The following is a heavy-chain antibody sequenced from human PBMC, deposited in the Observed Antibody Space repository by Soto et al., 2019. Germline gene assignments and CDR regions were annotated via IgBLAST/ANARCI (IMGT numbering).Heavy chain of an antibody. D-gene: IGHD5-18*01. CDR1: GFTFSSYA. Sequence: QSGGSLRLSCAASGFTFSSYAMHWVRQAPGKGLEWVAVISYDGSNKYYADSVKGRFTISRDNSKNTLYLQMNSLRAEDTAVYYCARGGGVDSYGYMLHGMDVWGQGTTVTVSS. V-gene: IGHV3-30-3*01. J-gene: IGHJ6*02. CDR2: ISYDGSNK. CDR3: ARGGGVDSYGYMLHGMDV.